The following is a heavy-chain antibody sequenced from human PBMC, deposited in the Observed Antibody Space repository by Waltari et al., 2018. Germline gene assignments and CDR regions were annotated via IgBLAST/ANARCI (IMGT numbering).Heavy chain of an antibody. J-gene: IGHJ6*02. Sequence: VQLQESGPGLVKPSETLSLTCAVSGYSISSGYYWGWIRQAPGKGLEWVSVIYSGGSTYYADSVKGRFTISRDNSKNTLYLQMNSLRAEDTAVYYCARGRYGQQLVPRDPYYYGMDVWGQGTTVNVSS. V-gene: IGHV3-53*01. CDR1: GYSISSGYY. D-gene: IGHD6-13*01. CDR2: IYSGGST. CDR3: ARGRYGQQLVPRDPYYYGMDV.